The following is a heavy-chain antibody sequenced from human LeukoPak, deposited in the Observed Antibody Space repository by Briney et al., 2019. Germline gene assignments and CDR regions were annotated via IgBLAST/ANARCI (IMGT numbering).Heavy chain of an antibody. D-gene: IGHD1-26*01. J-gene: IGHJ6*02. V-gene: IGHV3-21*01. CDR1: KFTFSDYS. CDR3: ARGGVSYGMDV. CDR2: ISSIRNYI. Sequence: GGSLRLSCAASKFTFSDYSMSWVRQAPGKGLEWVSSISSIRNYIYYADSVKGRFTVSRDNAKNSLYLQMNSLRAEDTAVYYCARGGVSYGMDVWGQGTTVTVSS.